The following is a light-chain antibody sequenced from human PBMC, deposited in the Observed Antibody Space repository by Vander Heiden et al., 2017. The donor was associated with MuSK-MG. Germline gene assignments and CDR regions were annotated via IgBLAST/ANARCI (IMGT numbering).Light chain of an antibody. CDR1: QGISSY. V-gene: IGKV1-9*01. CDR3: QQRNSDHPALT. Sequence: DIQLTQSPSFLSASVGDRVTITCRASQGISSYLAWYQQKPGKAPKLLIYAASTLQRGVKSRFSGSGDGTEFNLTINSRQPEDFAAYYCQQRNSDHPALTFGGGTKVEIK. J-gene: IGKJ4*01. CDR2: AAS.